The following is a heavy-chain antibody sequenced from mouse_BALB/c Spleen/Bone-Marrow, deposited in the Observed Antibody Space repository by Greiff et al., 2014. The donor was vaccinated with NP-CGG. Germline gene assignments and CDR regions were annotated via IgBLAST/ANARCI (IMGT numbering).Heavy chain of an antibody. D-gene: IGHD1-1*02. Sequence: VHLQQSGGGLVKPGASVKFSCAASGFIFSDFYMFWFRQTPEQRLEWVGTISSGGTYTYYPDSVKGSYTISRDNAKNSPYLQMSSLKSEDTAVYYCARSGERYGAMDYWGQGTSVTVSS. V-gene: IGHV5-4*02. CDR2: ISSGGTYT. CDR1: GFIFSDFY. CDR3: ARSGERYGAMDY. J-gene: IGHJ4*01.